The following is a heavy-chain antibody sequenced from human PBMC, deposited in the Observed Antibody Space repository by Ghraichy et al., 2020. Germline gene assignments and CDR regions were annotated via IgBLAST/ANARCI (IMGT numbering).Heavy chain of an antibody. CDR1: GFTVSSNY. Sequence: GGSLRLSCAASGFTVSSNYMSWVRQAPGKGLEWVSVIYSGGSAYYADSVKGRFTISRDNSKNTLYLQMNSLRAEDTAVYYCARYSSGWYSWFDPWGQGTLVTVSS. CDR3: ARYSSGWYSWFDP. D-gene: IGHD6-19*01. V-gene: IGHV3-66*01. J-gene: IGHJ5*02. CDR2: IYSGGSA.